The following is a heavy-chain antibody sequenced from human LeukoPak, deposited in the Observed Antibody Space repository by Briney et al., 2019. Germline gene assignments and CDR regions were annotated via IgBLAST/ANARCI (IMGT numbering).Heavy chain of an antibody. CDR2: ISSSSSYI. J-gene: IGHJ4*02. D-gene: IGHD1-26*01. V-gene: IGHV3-21*04. Sequence: GGSLRLSCAASGFTFSSYSMNWVRRAPGKGLEWVSSISSSSSYIYYADSVKGRFTISRDNAKNSLYLQMNSLRAEDTAIFYCAKDRGSYRDFDYWGQGTLVTVSS. CDR1: GFTFSSYS. CDR3: AKDRGSYRDFDY.